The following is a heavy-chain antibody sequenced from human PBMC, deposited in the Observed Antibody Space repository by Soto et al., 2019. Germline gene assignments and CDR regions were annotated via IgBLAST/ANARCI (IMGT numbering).Heavy chain of an antibody. Sequence: QVQLVESGGGVVQPGGSLRLSCAASASIFKGHGMHWVRQAPGKGLEWVAIIRYDGSDEHYGDSVKGRFTISRDNSKNMFYLQVNGLRAEDTAVYYCARDGVGATTFFGFLDYWGQGTLVTVSS. CDR1: ASIFKGHG. V-gene: IGHV3-33*08. D-gene: IGHD1-26*01. CDR2: IRYDGSDE. J-gene: IGHJ4*02. CDR3: ARDGVGATTFFGFLDY.